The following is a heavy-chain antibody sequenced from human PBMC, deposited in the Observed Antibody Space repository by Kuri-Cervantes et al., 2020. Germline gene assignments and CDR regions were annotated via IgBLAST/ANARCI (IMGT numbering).Heavy chain of an antibody. J-gene: IGHJ3*02. CDR1: GFTFSSYW. CDR3: AARPLWELLRRDAFDI. D-gene: IGHD1-26*01. V-gene: IGHV3-74*01. CDR2: INSDGSST. Sequence: LSLTCAASGFTFSSYWMHWVRQAPGKGLVWVSRINSDGSSTSYADSVKGRFTISRDNSKNTLYLQMNSLRAEDTAVYYCAARPLWELLRRDAFDIWGQGTMVTVSS.